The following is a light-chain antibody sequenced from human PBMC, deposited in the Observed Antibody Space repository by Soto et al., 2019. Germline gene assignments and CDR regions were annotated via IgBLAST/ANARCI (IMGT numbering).Light chain of an antibody. CDR3: QQYDNLPLT. Sequence: DIPMTQSPSSLSASVGDRVTITCQASQDISNYLNWYQQKPGKAPKLLIYDASNLETGVPSRFSGSGSGTDFTFPISSLQAEDIETYYCQQYDNLPLTFGGGTKVEIK. V-gene: IGKV1-33*01. CDR1: QDISNY. CDR2: DAS. J-gene: IGKJ4*01.